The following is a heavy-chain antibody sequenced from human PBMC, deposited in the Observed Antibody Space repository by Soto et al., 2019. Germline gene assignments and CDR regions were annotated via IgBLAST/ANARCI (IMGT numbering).Heavy chain of an antibody. Sequence: GASVKVSCKASGYTFTSYAMHWVRQAPGQRLEWMGWINAGNGNTKYSQKFQGRVTITRDTSASTAYMGLSSLRSEDTAVYYCASRGDCSSTSCREPFYYYYGMDVWGQGTTVTVSS. V-gene: IGHV1-3*01. CDR3: ASRGDCSSTSCREPFYYYYGMDV. D-gene: IGHD2-2*01. J-gene: IGHJ6*02. CDR2: INAGNGNT. CDR1: GYTFTSYA.